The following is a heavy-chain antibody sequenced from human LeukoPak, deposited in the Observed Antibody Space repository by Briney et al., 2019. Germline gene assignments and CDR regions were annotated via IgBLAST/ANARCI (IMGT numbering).Heavy chain of an antibody. V-gene: IGHV3-13*01. Sequence: GGSLRLSCAASGFTFIDYDMHWIRQVIGKGLEWVSAIGIRGGTHYSGSVKGRFTISRENAESSLYLQMNSLRAEDTAVYYCARGGIQVSGIDEFDYWGQGTLVTVSS. D-gene: IGHD6-19*01. CDR3: ARGGIQVSGIDEFDY. CDR1: GFTFIDYD. J-gene: IGHJ4*02. CDR2: IGIRGGT.